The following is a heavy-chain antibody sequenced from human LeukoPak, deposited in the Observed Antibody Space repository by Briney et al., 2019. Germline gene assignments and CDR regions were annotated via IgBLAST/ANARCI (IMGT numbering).Heavy chain of an antibody. CDR1: GFTFSSYG. Sequence: GGSLRLSCAASGFTFSSYGMSWVRQAPGKGLEWVSAIETGGASTYYADSVKGRFTISRDNSKNTLYLQMNSLRAEDTAVYYCARTQWELLAFDIWGQGTMVTVSS. J-gene: IGHJ3*02. CDR2: IETGGAST. CDR3: ARTQWELLAFDI. V-gene: IGHV3-23*05. D-gene: IGHD1-26*01.